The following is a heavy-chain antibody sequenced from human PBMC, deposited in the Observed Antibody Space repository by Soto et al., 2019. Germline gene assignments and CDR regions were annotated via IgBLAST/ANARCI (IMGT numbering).Heavy chain of an antibody. Sequence: GGSLRLSCAASGFTFSSYAMSWVRQAPGKGLKLVSAISGSGGSTYYADSVKGRFTISRDNSKNTLYLQMNSLRAEDTAVYYCAKDHQPSNIVVVPAATHFDYWGQGTLVTVSS. J-gene: IGHJ4*02. V-gene: IGHV3-23*01. D-gene: IGHD2-2*01. CDR3: AKDHQPSNIVVVPAATHFDY. CDR1: GFTFSSYA. CDR2: ISGSGGST.